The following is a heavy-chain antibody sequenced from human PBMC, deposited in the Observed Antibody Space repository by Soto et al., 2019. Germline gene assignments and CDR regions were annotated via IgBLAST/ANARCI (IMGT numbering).Heavy chain of an antibody. CDR2: IYYSGST. CDR3: ARAMVVTKTWFDP. D-gene: IGHD2-21*02. J-gene: IGHJ5*02. CDR1: GGSISSYY. Sequence: PSETLSLTCTVSGGSISSYYWSWIRQPPGKGLEWIGYIYYSGSTYYNPSLRSRVTISVDTSRNQFSLKLSSVTAADTAVYYCARAMVVTKTWFDPWGQGTLVTVSS. V-gene: IGHV4-30-4*01.